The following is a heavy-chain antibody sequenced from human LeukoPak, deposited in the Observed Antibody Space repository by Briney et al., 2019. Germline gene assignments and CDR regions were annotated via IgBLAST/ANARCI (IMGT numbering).Heavy chain of an antibody. Sequence: GGSLRLSCAASGFSFSSYNMNWVRQAPGQGLEWVSSITSGSSYIYYADSVKGRFTISRDNAKSSLYLQMDSLRAEDTAVYYCARDPYSGNYGAYYYYYMDVWGQGTMVTVSS. CDR3: ARDPYSGNYGAYYYYYMDV. V-gene: IGHV3-21*01. J-gene: IGHJ6*03. CDR1: GFSFSSYN. CDR2: ITSGSSYI. D-gene: IGHD1-26*01.